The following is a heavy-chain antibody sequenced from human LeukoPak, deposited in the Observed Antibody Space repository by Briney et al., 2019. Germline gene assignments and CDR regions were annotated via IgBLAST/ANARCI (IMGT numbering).Heavy chain of an antibody. Sequence: GASVKVSCKASGYTFTSYDINWVRQATGQGLEWMGWMNPNSGNTGYAQKFQGRVTMTRNTSISTAYMELSSLRSEDTAVYYRARTNKQWLVLGYWGQGTLVTVSS. D-gene: IGHD6-19*01. J-gene: IGHJ4*02. V-gene: IGHV1-8*01. CDR3: ARTNKQWLVLGY. CDR2: MNPNSGNT. CDR1: GYTFTSYD.